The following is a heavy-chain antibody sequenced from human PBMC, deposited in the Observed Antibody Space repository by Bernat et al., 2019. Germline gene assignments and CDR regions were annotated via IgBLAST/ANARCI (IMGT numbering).Heavy chain of an antibody. D-gene: IGHD6-6*01. V-gene: IGHV3-30*01. Sequence: QVQLVESGGGVVQPGRSLRLSCAASGFPFSSYAMHWVRQAPGKGLEWVAVISYDGSNKYYADSVKGRFTISRDNSKNTLYLQMNTLRAEDTAVYYCARERIAARPYYYYYYMDVWGKGTTVTVSS. CDR2: ISYDGSNK. J-gene: IGHJ6*03. CDR1: GFPFSSYA. CDR3: ARERIAARPYYYYYYMDV.